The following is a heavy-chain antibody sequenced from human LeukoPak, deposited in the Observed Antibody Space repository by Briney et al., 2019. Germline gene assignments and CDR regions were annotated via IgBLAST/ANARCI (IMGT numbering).Heavy chain of an antibody. J-gene: IGHJ4*02. CDR2: IVVGSGNT. CDR3: AADIVGATGYYFDY. V-gene: IGHV1-58*02. D-gene: IGHD1-26*01. Sequence: SVKVSCRASGFTFSSSVMQWVRQARGQRLEWIGWIVVGSGNTNYAQKFQERVTITRDMSTSTAYMELSSLRSEDTAVYYCAADIVGATGYYFDYWGQGTLVTVSS. CDR1: GFTFSSSV.